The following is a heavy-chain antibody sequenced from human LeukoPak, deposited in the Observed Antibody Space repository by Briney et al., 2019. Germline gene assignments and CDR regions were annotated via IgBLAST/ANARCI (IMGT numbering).Heavy chain of an antibody. V-gene: IGHV3-64*01. Sequence: GGSLRLSCAASGFTFSSYAMHWVRQAPGKGLEYVSAISSNGGSTYYANSVKGRFTISRDNSKNTLYLQMGSLRAEDMAVYYCANLPSTTVVVPRGDYWGQGTLVTVSS. CDR2: ISSNGGST. D-gene: IGHD4-23*01. J-gene: IGHJ4*02. CDR1: GFTFSSYA. CDR3: ANLPSTTVVVPRGDY.